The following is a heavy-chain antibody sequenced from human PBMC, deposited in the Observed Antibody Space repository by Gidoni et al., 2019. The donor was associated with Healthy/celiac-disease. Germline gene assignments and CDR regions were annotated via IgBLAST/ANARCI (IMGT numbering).Heavy chain of an antibody. J-gene: IGHJ4*02. CDR3: ARELYSYGLFDY. CDR1: GFTFSSYA. Sequence: QVQLVESGGGVVQHGRSLRLTCAASGFTFSSYAMHWVRQAPGKGLELVAVISNDGSNKYYADTVKGRFTISRDNSKNTLYLQMNSLRAEDTAVYYCARELYSYGLFDYWGQVTLVTVSS. D-gene: IGHD5-18*01. V-gene: IGHV3-30*04. CDR2: ISNDGSNK.